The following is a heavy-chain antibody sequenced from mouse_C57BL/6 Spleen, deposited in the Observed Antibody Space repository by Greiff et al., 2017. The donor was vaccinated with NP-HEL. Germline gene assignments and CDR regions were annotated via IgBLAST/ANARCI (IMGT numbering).Heavy chain of an antibody. CDR3: ARRFITTDYFDY. J-gene: IGHJ2*01. V-gene: IGHV1-76*01. Sequence: QVQLQQSGAELVRPGASVKLSCKASGYTFTDYYINWVKQRPGQGLEWIARIYPGSGNTYYNEKFKGKATLTAEKSSSTAYMQLSSLTSEDSAVYFCARRFITTDYFDYWGQGTTLTVSS. D-gene: IGHD1-1*01. CDR2: IYPGSGNT. CDR1: GYTFTDYY.